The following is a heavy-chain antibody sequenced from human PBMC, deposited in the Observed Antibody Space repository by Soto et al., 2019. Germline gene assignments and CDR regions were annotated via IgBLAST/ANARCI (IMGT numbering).Heavy chain of an antibody. D-gene: IGHD2-15*01. J-gene: IGHJ4*02. CDR3: AKNPVVVAAKFFYFDY. Sequence: GGSLSLSCAASGFTFSSYAMSWVRQAPGKGLEWVSAISGSGGSTYYADSVKGRFTISRDNSKNTLYLQMNSLRAEDTAVYYCAKNPVVVAAKFFYFDYWGQGTLVTVSS. CDR1: GFTFSSYA. V-gene: IGHV3-23*01. CDR2: ISGSGGST.